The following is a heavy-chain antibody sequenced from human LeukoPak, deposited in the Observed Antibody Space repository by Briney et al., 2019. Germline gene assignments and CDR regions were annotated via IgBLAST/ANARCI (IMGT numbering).Heavy chain of an antibody. D-gene: IGHD3-10*01. V-gene: IGHV1-2*02. CDR2: INPNSGGT. J-gene: IGHJ5*02. CDR3: AREYLYGPNWFDP. Sequence: ASVKVSCKASGYTFTGYYMHWVRQAPGQGLEWMGWINPNSGGTNYAQRFQGRVTMTRDTSISTAYMELSRLRSDDTAVYYCAREYLYGPNWFDPWGQGTLVTVSS. CDR1: GYTFTGYY.